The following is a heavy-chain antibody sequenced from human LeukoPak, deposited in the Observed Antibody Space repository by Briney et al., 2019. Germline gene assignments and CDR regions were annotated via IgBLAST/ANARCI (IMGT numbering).Heavy chain of an antibody. V-gene: IGHV1-69*06. J-gene: IGHJ3*02. CDR1: GGTFSNYA. CDR2: IIPIFGTT. D-gene: IGHD3-3*01. CDR3: ARELRFWSGYDAFGI. Sequence: GGSVKVSCKASGGTFSNYAISWVRQAPGQGLEWMGGIIPIFGTTNYAQKFQGRVTITADKSTSTAYMELSSLRSEDTAVYYCARELRFWSGYDAFGIWGQGTMVIVSS.